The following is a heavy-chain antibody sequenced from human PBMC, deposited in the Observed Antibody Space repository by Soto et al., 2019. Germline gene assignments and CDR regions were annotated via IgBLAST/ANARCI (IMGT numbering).Heavy chain of an antibody. V-gene: IGHV1-24*01. D-gene: IGHD4-17*01. CDR2: FDPEDGET. J-gene: IGHJ4*02. Sequence: ASVKVSCKVSGYTLTELSMHWVRQAPGKGLEWMGGFDPEDGETIYAQKFQGRVTMTEDTSTDTAYMELSSLRSEDTAVYYCATFITVTTMFNYWGQGTLVTVSS. CDR1: GYTLTELS. CDR3: ATFITVTTMFNY.